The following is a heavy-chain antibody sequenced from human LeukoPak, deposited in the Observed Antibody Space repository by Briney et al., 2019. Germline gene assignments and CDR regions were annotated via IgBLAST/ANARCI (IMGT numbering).Heavy chain of an antibody. Sequence: GESLKISCKGSGYSFTSYWIGWVRRMPGKGLEWMGIIYPGDSDTRYSPSFQGQVTISADKSISTAYLQWSSLKASDTAMYYCARHREDYYDSSCAFDYWGQGTLVTVSS. CDR2: IYPGDSDT. CDR1: GYSFTSYW. J-gene: IGHJ4*02. CDR3: ARHREDYYDSSCAFDY. D-gene: IGHD3-22*01. V-gene: IGHV5-51*01.